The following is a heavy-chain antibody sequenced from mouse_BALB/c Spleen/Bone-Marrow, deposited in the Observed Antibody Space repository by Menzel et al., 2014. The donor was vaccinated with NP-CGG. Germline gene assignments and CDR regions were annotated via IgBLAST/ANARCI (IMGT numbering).Heavy chain of an antibody. CDR1: GFTFSDFY. Sequence: EVQLVESGGGLVQPGDSLRLSCATSGFTFSDFYMKWVRQPPGKRLEWIAASRNKAKYYTTEYSASVKGRFIVSRDTSQSVLYLQMNVLRAEDTAIYYCARDVGYGNYFVYWGQGTLVTVSA. J-gene: IGHJ3*01. V-gene: IGHV7-1*02. CDR3: ARDVGYGNYFVY. CDR2: SRNKAKYYTT. D-gene: IGHD2-10*02.